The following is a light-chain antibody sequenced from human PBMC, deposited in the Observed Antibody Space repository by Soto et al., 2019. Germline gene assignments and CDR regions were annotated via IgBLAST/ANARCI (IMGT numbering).Light chain of an antibody. J-gene: IGLJ3*02. CDR2: LEGSGSY. V-gene: IGLV4-60*02. Sequence: QPVLTQSSSASASLGSSVRLTCTLSSGHGTYIIAWHQQQPGKGPRYLMKLEGSGSYNKGSGVPDRFSGSSSGADRHLTISNLQFEDEGDYYCETWDSNSWVFGGGTKLTVL. CDR3: ETWDSNSWV. CDR1: SGHGTYI.